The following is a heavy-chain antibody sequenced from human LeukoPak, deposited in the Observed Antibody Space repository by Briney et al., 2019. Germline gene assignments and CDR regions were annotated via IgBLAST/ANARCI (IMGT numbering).Heavy chain of an antibody. CDR1: GGSISSGSYY. J-gene: IGHJ4*02. Sequence: SETLSLTCTVSGGSISSGSYYWSWIRQPAGKGLEWIGRIYTSGSTNYNPFLKSRVTISVDTSKNQFSLKLSSVTAADTAVYYCARESVECGKFRSGYCYFDYWGQGTLVTVSS. CDR2: IYTSGST. V-gene: IGHV4-61*02. D-gene: IGHD3-3*01. CDR3: ARESVECGKFRSGYCYFDY.